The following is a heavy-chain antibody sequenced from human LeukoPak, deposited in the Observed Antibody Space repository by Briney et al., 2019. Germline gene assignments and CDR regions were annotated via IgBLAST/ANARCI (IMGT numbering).Heavy chain of an antibody. CDR1: GFTFGSYG. J-gene: IGHJ3*02. V-gene: IGHV3-30*02. CDR2: IRYDGSDK. Sequence: PGGSLRLSCAASGFTFGSYGMHWVRQAPGKGLEWMTFIRYDGSDKYYADSVKGRFTISRDNSRNTLYLQMNSLRAEDTAFYYCAKGGISAAYTHIFEIWGQGTIVTVSS. D-gene: IGHD3-16*01. CDR3: AKGGISAAYTHIFEI.